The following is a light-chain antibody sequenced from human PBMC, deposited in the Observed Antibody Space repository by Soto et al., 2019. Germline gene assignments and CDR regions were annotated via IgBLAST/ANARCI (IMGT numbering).Light chain of an antibody. J-gene: IGKJ3*01. CDR3: QQYNNSPFT. CDR2: GAS. V-gene: IGKV3-20*01. Sequence: EIVLTQSPGTLSLSPGERATLSCRASQSISNSYLAWYQQKPGQAPRLLIYGASSRATGIPDRFSGSGSGTDFTLTISSLEPEDFAGYYCQQYNNSPFTFGPGTKVDIK. CDR1: QSISNSY.